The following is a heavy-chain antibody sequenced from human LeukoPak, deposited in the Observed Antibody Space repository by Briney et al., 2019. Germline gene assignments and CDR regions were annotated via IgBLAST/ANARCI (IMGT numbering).Heavy chain of an antibody. CDR3: AKELGYSPYYMDV. Sequence: GGSLRLSCAASGFTFSSYGMHWVRQAPGKGLEWVAVIWYDGSNKYYAGSVKGRFTISRDNSKNTLYLQMNSLRAEDTAVYYCAKELGYSPYYMDVWGKGTTVTVSS. CDR2: IWYDGSNK. CDR1: GFTFSSYG. V-gene: IGHV3-33*06. J-gene: IGHJ6*03. D-gene: IGHD5-18*01.